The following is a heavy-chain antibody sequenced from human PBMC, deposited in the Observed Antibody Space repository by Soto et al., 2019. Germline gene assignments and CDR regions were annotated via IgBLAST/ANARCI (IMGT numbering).Heavy chain of an antibody. CDR1: GFTFSSYA. J-gene: IGHJ4*02. Sequence: AGGSLRLSCAASGFTFSSYAMSWVRQAPGKGLEGVSAISGSGGSTYYADSVKGRFTISRDNSKNTLYLQMNSLRAEDTAVYYCAKDHQHRYYYDSSRQAPKNYYFDYWGQGTLVTSPQ. CDR3: AKDHQHRYYYDSSRQAPKNYYFDY. V-gene: IGHV3-23*01. CDR2: ISGSGGST. D-gene: IGHD3-22*01.